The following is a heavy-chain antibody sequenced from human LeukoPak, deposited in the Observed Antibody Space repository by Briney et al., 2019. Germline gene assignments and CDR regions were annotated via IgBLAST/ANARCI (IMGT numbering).Heavy chain of an antibody. CDR2: INPNSGGT. CDR3: ARDYDSSGSPHGWFDP. CDR1: GYTFTGYY. D-gene: IGHD3-22*01. V-gene: IGHV1-2*02. Sequence: ASVKVSCKASGYTFTGYYMHWVRQAPGQGLEWMGWINPNSGGTNYAQKFQGRVTMTRGTSISTAYMELSRLRSDDTAVYYCARDYDSSGSPHGWFDPWGQGTLVTVSS. J-gene: IGHJ5*02.